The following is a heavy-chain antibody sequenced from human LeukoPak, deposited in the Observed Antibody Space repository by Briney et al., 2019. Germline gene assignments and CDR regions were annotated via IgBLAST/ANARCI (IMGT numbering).Heavy chain of an antibody. CDR1: GGSISSHY. V-gene: IGHV4-59*11. J-gene: IGHJ6*03. CDR3: ARGYSSTHMDV. Sequence: ETLSLTCTVSGGSISSHYWSWIRQPPGKGLEWIGYIYYSGSTNYNPSLKSRVTISVDTSKNQFSLKLSSVTAADTAVYYCARGYSSTHMDVWGKGTTVTVSS. D-gene: IGHD2-2*01. CDR2: IYYSGST.